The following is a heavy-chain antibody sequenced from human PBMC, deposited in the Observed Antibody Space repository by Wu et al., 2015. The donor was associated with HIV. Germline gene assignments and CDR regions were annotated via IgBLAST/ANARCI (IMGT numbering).Heavy chain of an antibody. CDR1: GDGFTSYA. Sequence: QAQLVQFGAEVKKPGSSVRLTCQSSGDGFTSYAVSWVRQAPGQGLEWMGGINPLFGTTRHAQKFQDRITITTDEAKIIVYLELDSLRSDDTAVYYCARNTDSVATSLYSLGVWGQGTTVTVSS. CDR2: INPLFGTT. J-gene: IGHJ6*02. CDR3: ARNTDSVATSLYSLGV. D-gene: IGHD6-19*01. V-gene: IGHV1-69*05.